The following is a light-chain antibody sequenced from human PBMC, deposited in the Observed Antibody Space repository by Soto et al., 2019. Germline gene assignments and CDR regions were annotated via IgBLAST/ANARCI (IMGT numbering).Light chain of an antibody. CDR3: QQGYSIHALT. Sequence: DIQMTQSPSSLSASVGDRVTISCRASQTISTYLHWYQHKPGRAPRLLISDVSTLQSGVPGRFRGSGSETEFTLTITYLQPEEFSTYYCQQGYSIHALTFGVGTKVELK. CDR1: QTISTY. CDR2: DVS. J-gene: IGKJ1*01. V-gene: IGKV1-39*01.